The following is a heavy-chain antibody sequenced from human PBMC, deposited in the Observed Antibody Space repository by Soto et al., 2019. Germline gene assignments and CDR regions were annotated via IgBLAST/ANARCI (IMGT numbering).Heavy chain of an antibody. CDR1: GYTFTSYG. Sequence: QVQLVQSGAAVKKPGASVKVSCKASGYTFTSYGISWVRQAPGQGLEWMGWISAYNGNTNYAQKLQGRVTMTTDTSTSTAYMELRILRADDTAVYYCARDRDDYGDYRSYYGMDVWGQGTTITVSS. CDR2: ISAYNGNT. CDR3: ARDRDDYGDYRSYYGMDV. J-gene: IGHJ6*02. D-gene: IGHD4-17*01. V-gene: IGHV1-18*04.